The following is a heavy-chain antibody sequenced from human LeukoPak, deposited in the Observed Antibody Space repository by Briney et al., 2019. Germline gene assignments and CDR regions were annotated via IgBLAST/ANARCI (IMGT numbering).Heavy chain of an antibody. D-gene: IGHD5-12*01. J-gene: IGHJ4*02. V-gene: IGHV1-69*05. CDR1: GGTFSSYA. Sequence: ASVKVSCKASGGTFSSYAMSWVRQAPGQGLEWMGRIIPIFGTANYAQKFQGRDTITTDESTSTAYMELSSLRSEDTAVYYCASSGYSGYDFKNNYWGQGTLVTVSS. CDR2: IIPIFGTA. CDR3: ASSGYSGYDFKNNY.